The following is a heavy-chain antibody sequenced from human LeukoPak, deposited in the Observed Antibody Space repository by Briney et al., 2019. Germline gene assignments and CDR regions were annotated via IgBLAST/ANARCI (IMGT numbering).Heavy chain of an antibody. Sequence: PGGSLRLSCAASGFTFSSYSMNWVRQAPGKGLEWVSYISSSSSTIYYADSVKGRFAISRDNAKNSLYLQMNSLRAEDTAVYYCARLRKYSSGWLYYYYYMDVWGKGTTVTVSS. CDR2: ISSSSSTI. CDR1: GFTFSSYS. J-gene: IGHJ6*03. D-gene: IGHD6-19*01. CDR3: ARLRKYSSGWLYYYYYMDV. V-gene: IGHV3-48*01.